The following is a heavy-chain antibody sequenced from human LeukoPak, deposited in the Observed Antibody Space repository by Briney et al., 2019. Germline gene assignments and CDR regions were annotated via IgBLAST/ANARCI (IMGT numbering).Heavy chain of an antibody. Sequence: GGSLRLSCIGAGFNFSYYAIYWVRQAPGKGLEWVAVVSYGGNDGYYADSVKGRFSISRDNSQNTVTLQMNNLRVDDTAIYYCAKLAWNDGSYYFDYWGQGTLVTVSS. V-gene: IGHV3-30*18. D-gene: IGHD1-1*01. J-gene: IGHJ4*02. CDR2: VSYGGNDG. CDR1: GFNFSYYA. CDR3: AKLAWNDGSYYFDY.